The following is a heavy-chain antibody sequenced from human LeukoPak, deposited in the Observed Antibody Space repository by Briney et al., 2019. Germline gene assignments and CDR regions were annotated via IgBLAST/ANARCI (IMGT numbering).Heavy chain of an antibody. J-gene: IGHJ1*01. V-gene: IGHV4-59*01. CDR2: IYYSGST. CDR3: ATTTVTTWEYFQH. CDR1: GGSISSYY. D-gene: IGHD4-17*01. Sequence: PSETLSLTCTVSGGSISSYYWSWIRQPPGKGLEWIGYIYYSGSTNYNPSLKSRVTISVDTSKNQFSLKLSSVTAADTAVYYCATTTVTTWEYFQHWGQGTLVTVSS.